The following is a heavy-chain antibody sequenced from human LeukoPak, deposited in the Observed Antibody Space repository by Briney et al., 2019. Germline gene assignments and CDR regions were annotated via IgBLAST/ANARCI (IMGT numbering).Heavy chain of an antibody. V-gene: IGHV4-59*01. CDR3: AREDPQTTVPEGMDV. CDR1: GGSLIYYY. CDR2: IYYSGTT. Sequence: PSETLSLTCTVSGGSLIYYYWSWIRQSPGKGLEWIGYIYYSGTTNYNPSLKSRVTISVDTSKNQFSLQLRSVTAADTAVYYCAREDPQTTVPEGMDVWGQGTTVTVSS. D-gene: IGHD4-17*01. J-gene: IGHJ6*02.